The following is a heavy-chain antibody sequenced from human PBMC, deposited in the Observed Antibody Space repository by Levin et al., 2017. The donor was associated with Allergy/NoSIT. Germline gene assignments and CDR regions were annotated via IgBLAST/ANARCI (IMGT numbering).Heavy chain of an antibody. D-gene: IGHD4-17*01. J-gene: IGHJ6*02. CDR1: GFTFSSYG. V-gene: IGHV3-30*18. Sequence: GGSLRLSCAASGFTFSSYGMHWVRQAPGKGLEWVAVISYDGSNKYYADSVKGRFTISRDNSKNTLYLQMNSLRAEDTAVYYCAKSLYGDYVGGMDVWGQGTTVTVSS. CDR3: AKSLYGDYVGGMDV. CDR2: ISYDGSNK.